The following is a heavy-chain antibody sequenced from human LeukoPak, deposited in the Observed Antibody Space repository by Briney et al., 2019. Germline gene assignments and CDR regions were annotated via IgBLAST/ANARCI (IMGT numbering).Heavy chain of an antibody. V-gene: IGHV5-51*01. D-gene: IGHD6-13*01. CDR3: ARHPYSSSWSHFDY. CDR2: VYPGDSDT. Sequence: GESLKISCKASGYNFTSYWIGWVRQMPGKGLEWMGIVYPGDSDTRYSPSFQGQVTISADKSISTAYLQWSSLKASDTAVYYCARHPYSSSWSHFDYWGQGTLVTVSS. J-gene: IGHJ4*02. CDR1: GYNFTSYW.